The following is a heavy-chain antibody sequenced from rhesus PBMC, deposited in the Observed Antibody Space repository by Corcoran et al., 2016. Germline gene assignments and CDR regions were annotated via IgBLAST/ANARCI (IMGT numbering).Heavy chain of an antibody. CDR3: AAEGDYGSSFDY. CDR1: GFTFDDYA. D-gene: IGHD4-29*01. J-gene: IGHJ4*01. Sequence: EVQLVESGGGVVQPGGSLRLSCAASGFTFDDYAIHWFSQVPGKGLEWVSGIIWSGGSTYYADSVKGQFTISRDNAKNSLYLQMGSLRAEDTALYYCAAEGDYGSSFDYWGQGVLVTVSS. CDR2: IIWSGGST. V-gene: IGHV3-201*01.